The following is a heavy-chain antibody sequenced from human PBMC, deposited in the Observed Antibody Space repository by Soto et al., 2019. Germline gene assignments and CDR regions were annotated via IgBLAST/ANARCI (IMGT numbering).Heavy chain of an antibody. CDR2: INPNSGGT. J-gene: IGHJ4*02. CDR1: GYTFTGYY. CDR3: ARGGIVVVPAPHLFDY. V-gene: IGHV1-2*04. D-gene: IGHD2-2*01. Sequence: GASVKVSCKASGYTFTGYYMHWVRQGPGQGLEWMGWINPNSGGTNYAQKFQGWVTMTRDTSISTAYMELSRLRSDDTAVYYCARGGIVVVPAPHLFDYWGQGTLVTVSS.